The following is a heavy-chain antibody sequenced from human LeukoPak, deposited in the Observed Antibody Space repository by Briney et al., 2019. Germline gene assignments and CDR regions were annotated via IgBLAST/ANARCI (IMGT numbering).Heavy chain of an antibody. CDR1: GYTFTSYY. CDR3: AREGDYVWGSYRSYYYYYYMDA. CDR2: INPSGGST. Sequence: ASVKVSCKASGYTFTSYYMHWVRQAPGQGLEWMGIINPSGGSTSYARKFQGRVTMTRDMSTSTVYMELSSLRSEDTAVYYCAREGDYVWGSYRSYYYYYYMDAWGKGTTVTVSS. D-gene: IGHD3-16*02. J-gene: IGHJ6*03. V-gene: IGHV1-46*01.